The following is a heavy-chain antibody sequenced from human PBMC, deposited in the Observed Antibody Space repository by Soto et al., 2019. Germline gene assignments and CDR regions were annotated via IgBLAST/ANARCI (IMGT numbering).Heavy chain of an antibody. CDR1: GFTISTYA. Sequence: GGSLRLSCAASGFTISTYAMTWVRQAPGKGLECVSGATGSGGQIYYADSVKGRFTISKDNSKNTLYLQMSSLREEDTALYYCAKDAVYRDGLWLMDSWGQGTLVTVSS. CDR3: AKDAVYRDGLWLMDS. J-gene: IGHJ5*02. V-gene: IGHV3-23*01. CDR2: ATGSGGQI. D-gene: IGHD2-21*01.